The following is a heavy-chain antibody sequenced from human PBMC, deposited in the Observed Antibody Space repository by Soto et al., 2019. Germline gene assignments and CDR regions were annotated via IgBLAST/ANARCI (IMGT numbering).Heavy chain of an antibody. V-gene: IGHV1-46*01. J-gene: IGHJ4*02. CDR1: GYTFISYY. D-gene: IGHD7-27*01. CDR2: INPNGGST. CDR3: ARDMGNPLDY. Sequence: QVQLVQPGAEVQKPGASVKVSCKASGYTFISYYVHWVRQAPGQGLEWMGIINPNGGSTSYAQKFQXXVXTXXDTSRSTVYMKLSSLRSEDAAVYYCARDMGNPLDYWGQGTLVTVSS.